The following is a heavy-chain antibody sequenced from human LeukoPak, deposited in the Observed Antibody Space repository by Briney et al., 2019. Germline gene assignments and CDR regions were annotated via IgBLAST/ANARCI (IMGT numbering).Heavy chain of an antibody. CDR2: ISGDGTTT. V-gene: IGHV3-43*02. CDR1: GFSFDEYA. D-gene: IGHD3-22*01. Sequence: GGSLRLSCAASGFSFDEYAMSWVRPAPGQGLEWGSLISGDGTTTYYADSVKGRFTVSRDNRKNSLYLQMNSLRTEDTAFYYCVKVKTRFYSDSTGYYLPFDYWGQGTLVTVSS. CDR3: VKVKTRFYSDSTGYYLPFDY. J-gene: IGHJ4*02.